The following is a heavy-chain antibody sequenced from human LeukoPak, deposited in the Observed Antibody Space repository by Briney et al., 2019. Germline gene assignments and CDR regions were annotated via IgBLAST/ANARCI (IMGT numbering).Heavy chain of an antibody. D-gene: IGHD3-3*01. J-gene: IGHJ6*03. CDR3: ARQNGDYDFWSGSYYYYMDV. CDR2: IYYSGST. V-gene: IGHV4-39*01. Sequence: PSETLSLTCTVSGGSISSSSYYWGWIRQPPGKGLEWIGSIYYSGSTYYNPSLKSRVTISVDTSKNQFSLKLSSVTAADTAVYYCARQNGDYDFWSGSYYYYMDVWGKGTTVTVSS. CDR1: GGSISSSSYY.